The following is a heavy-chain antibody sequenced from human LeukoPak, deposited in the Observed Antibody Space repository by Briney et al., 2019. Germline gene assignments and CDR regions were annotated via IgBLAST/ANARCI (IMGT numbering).Heavy chain of an antibody. CDR1: GFTFSSYA. CDR3: ARGGGYYAIDY. Sequence: GGSLRLSCAASGFTFSSYAMSWVRQAPGRGLEWVSVVYSDDTTYYADSVKGRFTISRDNSKNTLYLQMNNLRAEDTAVYYCARGGGYYAIDYWGQGTLVTVSS. CDR2: VYSDDTT. J-gene: IGHJ4*02. V-gene: IGHV3-23*01. D-gene: IGHD1-26*01.